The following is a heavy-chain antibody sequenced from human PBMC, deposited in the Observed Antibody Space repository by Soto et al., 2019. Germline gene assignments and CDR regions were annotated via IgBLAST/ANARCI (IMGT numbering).Heavy chain of an antibody. J-gene: IGHJ6*02. D-gene: IGHD4-4*01. CDR2: IYYTGST. CDR3: ARDKEVNYSNYGGTDYYYGMDV. V-gene: IGHV4-31*03. Sequence: KTSETLSLTCTVSGDSISSGGYYWSWIRQHPGKGLEWIGYIYYTGSTYYNPSLKSRVSVSVDTSKNQFSLKLTSVTAADTAVYYCARDKEVNYSNYGGTDYYYGMDVWGQGTTVTVSS. CDR1: GDSISSGGYY.